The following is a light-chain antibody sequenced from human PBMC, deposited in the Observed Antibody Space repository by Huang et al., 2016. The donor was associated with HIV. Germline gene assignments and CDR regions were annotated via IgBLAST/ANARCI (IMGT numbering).Light chain of an antibody. CDR2: GAS. V-gene: IGKV1-39*01. Sequence: DIQMTQSPPSLSASVGDRVTITCRASQSIDTYLNWYQQKLGKAPQVLIYGASNLQSGVPSRFSGSGSGTHFTLTIGRLQPEDFATYYCHQSYITPHTFGQGTKVEIK. J-gene: IGKJ2*01. CDR3: HQSYITPHT. CDR1: QSIDTY.